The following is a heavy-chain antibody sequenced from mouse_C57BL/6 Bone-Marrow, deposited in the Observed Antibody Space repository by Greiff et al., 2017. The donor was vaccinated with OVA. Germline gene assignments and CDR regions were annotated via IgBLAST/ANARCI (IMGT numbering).Heavy chain of an antibody. CDR1: GFTFSDAW. CDR3: TRHPDYYGSSYRYVDV. J-gene: IGHJ1*03. CDR2: IRNKANNHAT. V-gene: IGHV6-6*01. Sequence: EVKVEESGGGLVQPGGSMKLSCAASGFTFSDAWMDWVRQSPEKGLEWVAEIRNKANNHATYYAESVKGRFTISRDDSKSSVYLQMNSLRAEDTGIYYCTRHPDYYGSSYRYVDVWGTGTTVTVSS. D-gene: IGHD1-1*01.